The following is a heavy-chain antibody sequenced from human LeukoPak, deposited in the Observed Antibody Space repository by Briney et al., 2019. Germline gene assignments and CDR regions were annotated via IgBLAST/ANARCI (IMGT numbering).Heavy chain of an antibody. CDR1: GFTFSSYG. CDR2: ISSSSSTI. CDR3: ARDRNSYGVDY. Sequence: PGGSLRLSCAASGFTFSSYGMTWVRQAPGKGLEWVSYISSSSSTIYYADSVKGRFTISRDNAKNSLYLQLNSLRAEDTAVYYCARDRNSYGVDYWGQGTLVTVSS. V-gene: IGHV3-48*01. J-gene: IGHJ4*02. D-gene: IGHD5-18*01.